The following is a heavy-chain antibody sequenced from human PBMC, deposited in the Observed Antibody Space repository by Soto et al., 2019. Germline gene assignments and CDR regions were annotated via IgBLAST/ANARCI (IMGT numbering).Heavy chain of an antibody. V-gene: IGHV1-69*06. CDR3: AGTGGSGSYYYFDY. CDR2: IIPIFGTA. CDR1: GGTFSSYA. J-gene: IGHJ4*02. D-gene: IGHD3-10*01. Sequence: GASVKVSCKASGGTFSSYAISWVRQAPGQGLEWMGGIIPIFGTANYAQKFQGRVTITADKSTSTAYMELSSLRSEDTAVYYCAGTGGSGSYYYFDYWGRGTLVTVSS.